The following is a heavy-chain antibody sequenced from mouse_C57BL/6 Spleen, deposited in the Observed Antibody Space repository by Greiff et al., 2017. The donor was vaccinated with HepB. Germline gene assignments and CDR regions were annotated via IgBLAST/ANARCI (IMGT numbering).Heavy chain of an antibody. CDR2: INPSNGGT. CDR1: GYTFTSYW. CDR3: ASDYDYVVFAD. V-gene: IGHV1-53*01. Sequence: QVHVKQSGTELVKPGASVKLSCKASGYTFTSYWMHWVKQRPGQGLEWIGNINPSNGGTNYNEKFKSKATLTVDKSSSTAYMQLSSLTSEDSAVYDCASDYDYVVFADWGQGTLVTVSA. D-gene: IGHD2-4*01. J-gene: IGHJ3*01.